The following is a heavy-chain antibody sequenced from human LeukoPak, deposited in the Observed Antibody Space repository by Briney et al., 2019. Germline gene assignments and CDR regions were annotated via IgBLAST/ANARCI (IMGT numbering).Heavy chain of an antibody. J-gene: IGHJ4*02. CDR2: INPNSGGT. Sequence: ASVTVSCKASGYTFTGYYMHWVRQAPGQGLEWMGWINPNSGGTNYAQKFQGRVTMTRDTSISTAYMELSRLRSDDTAVYYCARGGIVEATFDYFDYWGQGTLVTISS. D-gene: IGHD1-26*01. V-gene: IGHV1-2*02. CDR1: GYTFTGYY. CDR3: ARGGIVEATFDYFDY.